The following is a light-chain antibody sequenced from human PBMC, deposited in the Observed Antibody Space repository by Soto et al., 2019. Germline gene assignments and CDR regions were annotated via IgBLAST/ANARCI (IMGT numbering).Light chain of an antibody. CDR1: SSNIGAGYD. CDR3: QSYDSSLRTV. CDR2: GNS. J-gene: IGLJ3*02. V-gene: IGLV1-40*01. Sequence: QSVLTHPPSVSGAPGQRVTISCTGSSSNIGAGYDVHWYQQLPGTAPKLLIYGNSNRPSGVPDRFSGSKSGTSASLAITGLQAEDEADYYCQSYDSSLRTVFGGGTKLTVL.